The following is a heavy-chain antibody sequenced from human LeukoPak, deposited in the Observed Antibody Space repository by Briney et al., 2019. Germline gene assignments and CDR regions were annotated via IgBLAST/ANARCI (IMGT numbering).Heavy chain of an antibody. V-gene: IGHV4-31*03. CDR2: IYYSGST. CDR1: GGSISSGGYY. Sequence: SETLSLTCTVSGGSISSGGYYWSWIRQHPGKGLEWIGYIYYSGSTYYNPSLKSRVTISVDTSKNQFPLKLSSVTAADTAVYYCARARGTHYDILTGYYSGGAFDIWGQGTMVTVSS. CDR3: ARARGTHYDILTGYYSGGAFDI. J-gene: IGHJ3*02. D-gene: IGHD3-9*01.